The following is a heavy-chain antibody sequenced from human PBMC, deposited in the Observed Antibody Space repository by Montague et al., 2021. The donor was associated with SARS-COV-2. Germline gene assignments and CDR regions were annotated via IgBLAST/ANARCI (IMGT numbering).Heavy chain of an antibody. Sequence: SLRLSCAASGFTFNSYAMSWVRQAPGKGLEWVSIIYSGGSSTYYADSVKGRFTIFRDNSKNTLYLQMNSMIAEDTAVYYCAKTHRYYNRNFDYWGQGTLVTVSS. CDR1: GFTFNSYA. V-gene: IGHV3-23*03. CDR3: AKTHRYYNRNFDY. CDR2: IYSGGSST. D-gene: IGHD3-22*01. J-gene: IGHJ4*02.